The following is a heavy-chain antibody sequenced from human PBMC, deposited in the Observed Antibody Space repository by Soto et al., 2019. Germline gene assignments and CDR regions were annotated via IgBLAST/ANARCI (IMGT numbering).Heavy chain of an antibody. D-gene: IGHD2-8*01. CDR2: ISGSGGNT. Sequence: GGSLRLSCAASGFTFISYAMTWVRQAPGKGLEWVSNISGSGGNTFHADSVKGRFTISRDNSKNTLYLQMNSLRADDTAVYYCAKAYLIRMVYYFDYWGQGTLVTVSS. CDR3: AKAYLIRMVYYFDY. CDR1: GFTFISYA. V-gene: IGHV3-23*01. J-gene: IGHJ4*02.